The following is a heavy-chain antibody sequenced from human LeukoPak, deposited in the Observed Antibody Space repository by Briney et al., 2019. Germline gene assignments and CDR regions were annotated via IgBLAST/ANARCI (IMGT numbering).Heavy chain of an antibody. J-gene: IGHJ6*03. CDR3: GRIDGPTVFTYYMDL. V-gene: IGHV3-48*04. Sequence: GGSLGLSCATSGFSFNRRGMNWVRQPPGKGLEWVSYISPRSETIFYAESVQGRFAVSRDDAKGSLYLQMHTLRVEDTAVYYCGRIDGPTVFTYYMDLWGKGTTVTVAS. CDR1: GFSFNRRG. CDR2: ISPRSETI. D-gene: IGHD3-16*01.